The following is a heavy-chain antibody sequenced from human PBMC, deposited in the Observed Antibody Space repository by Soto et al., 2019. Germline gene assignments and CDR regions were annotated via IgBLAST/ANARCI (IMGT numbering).Heavy chain of an antibody. Sequence: QVQLQQWGAGLLKPSETLSLTCAVYGGSFSGYYWSWIRQPPGKGLEWIGEINHSGSTNYNPSPKSRVTISVDTSKNQFSLKLSSVPAADTAVYYCARGIPRTYYYGSGSYSAWFDPWGQGTLVTVSS. CDR2: INHSGST. CDR3: ARGIPRTYYYGSGSYSAWFDP. V-gene: IGHV4-34*01. CDR1: GGSFSGYY. D-gene: IGHD3-10*01. J-gene: IGHJ5*02.